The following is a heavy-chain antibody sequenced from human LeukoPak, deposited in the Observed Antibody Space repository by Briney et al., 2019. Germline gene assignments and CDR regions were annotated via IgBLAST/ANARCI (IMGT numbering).Heavy chain of an antibody. CDR3: ARAPSSLLRYFVRLDY. V-gene: IGHV4-61*01. Sequence: SETLSLTCSVSGGSLSSGSYYWRGIPQPPGKGLVSIEYIYYSGSTNYNPSQKSRVTISEYASKNQFSLKLRSVTAADTAVYYCARAPSSLLRYFVRLDYWGQGPVIIVTS. J-gene: IGHJ4*02. CDR2: IYYSGST. D-gene: IGHD3-9*01. CDR1: GGSLSSGSYY.